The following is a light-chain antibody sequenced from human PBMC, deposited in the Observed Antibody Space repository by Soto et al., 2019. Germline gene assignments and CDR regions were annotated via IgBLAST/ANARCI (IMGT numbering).Light chain of an antibody. CDR1: GGSFASNY. CDR2: EDD. J-gene: IGLJ2*01. CDR3: QSYDSSNDVV. V-gene: IGLV6-57*01. Sequence: NFMLTQPHSVSESPGKTVTISCTRSGGSFASNYVQWYQQRPGSSPTTVIYEDDQRPSGVPDRFSGSIDSSSNSASLTISGLKTEDEADYYCQSYDSSNDVVFGGGTKLTVL.